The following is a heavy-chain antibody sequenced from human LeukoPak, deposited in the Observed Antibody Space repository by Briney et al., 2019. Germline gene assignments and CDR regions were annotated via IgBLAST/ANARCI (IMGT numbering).Heavy chain of an antibody. CDR1: GFTFSSYA. CDR3: AKQPVTSYDILTGYYRYYFDY. Sequence: GGSLRLSCAASGFTFSSYAMSWVRQAPGKGLEWVSAISGSGGSTYYADAVKGRFTISRDNSKNTLYLQMNSLRAEDTAVYYCAKQPVTSYDILTGYYRYYFDYWGQGTLVTVSS. D-gene: IGHD3-9*01. CDR2: ISGSGGST. J-gene: IGHJ4*02. V-gene: IGHV3-23*01.